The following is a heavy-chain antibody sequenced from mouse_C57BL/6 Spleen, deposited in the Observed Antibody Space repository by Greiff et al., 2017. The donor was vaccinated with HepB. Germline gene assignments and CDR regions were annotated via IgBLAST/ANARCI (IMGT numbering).Heavy chain of an antibody. CDR2: IDPSDSYT. J-gene: IGHJ2*01. D-gene: IGHD1-3*01. Sequence: QVHVKQPGAELVMPGASVKLSCKASGYTFTSYWMHWVKQRPGQGLEWIGEIDPSDSYTNYNQKFKGKSTLTVDKSSSTAYMQLSSLTSEDSAVYYCARSSKGYYFDYWGQGTTLTVSS. V-gene: IGHV1-69*01. CDR3: ARSSKGYYFDY. CDR1: GYTFTSYW.